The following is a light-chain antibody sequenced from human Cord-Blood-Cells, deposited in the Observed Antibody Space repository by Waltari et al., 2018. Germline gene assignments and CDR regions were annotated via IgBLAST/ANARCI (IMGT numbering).Light chain of an antibody. CDR2: AAS. CDR3: QQSYSSPYT. Sequence: DIQMTQSPSSMSASVGDRVTITCRAGQSISSYLNWYQQKPGKAPKLLIYAASSLQSGVRSRFSGSGSGTECTLTIRSLQPEDFATYYWQQSYSSPYTFGQGAKLEI. CDR1: QSISSY. J-gene: IGKJ2*01. V-gene: IGKV1-39*01.